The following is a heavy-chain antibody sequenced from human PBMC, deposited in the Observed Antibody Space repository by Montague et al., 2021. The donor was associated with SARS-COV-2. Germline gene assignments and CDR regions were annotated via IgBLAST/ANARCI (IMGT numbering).Heavy chain of an antibody. D-gene: IGHD1-26*01. J-gene: IGHJ4*02. V-gene: IGHV3-21*01. CDR2: ISSSSSCI. CDR3: ARLVGARNFYYFDY. Sequence: SLRLSCAASGFTFSSYSMNWVRQAPGKGLEWVSSISSSSSCIYYADSVKGRFTISRDNAKNSLYLQMNSLRAEDTAVYYCARLVGARNFYYFDYWGQGTLVTVSS. CDR1: GFTFSSYS.